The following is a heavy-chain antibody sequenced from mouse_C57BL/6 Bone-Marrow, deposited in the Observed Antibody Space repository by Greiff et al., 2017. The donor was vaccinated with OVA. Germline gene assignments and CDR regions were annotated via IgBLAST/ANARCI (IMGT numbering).Heavy chain of an antibody. Sequence: EVKLEESGGGLVQPGGSLKLSCAASGFTFSDYGMAWVRQAPRKGPEWVAFISNLAYSIYYADTVTGRFTISRENAKNTLYLEMSSLRSEDTAMYYCARQYYGSSFYFDYWGQGTTLTVSS. D-gene: IGHD1-1*01. CDR2: ISNLAYSI. CDR3: ARQYYGSSFYFDY. J-gene: IGHJ2*01. V-gene: IGHV5-15*04. CDR1: GFTFSDYG.